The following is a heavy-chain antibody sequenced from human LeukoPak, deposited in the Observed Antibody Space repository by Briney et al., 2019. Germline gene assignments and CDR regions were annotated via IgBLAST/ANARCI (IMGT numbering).Heavy chain of an antibody. V-gene: IGHV4-59*01. J-gene: IGHJ4*02. Sequence: SETLSLTCTVSGGSISSYYWSWIRQPPGKGLEWIGYIYYSGSTNYNPSLKSRVTISVDTSKNQFSLKLSSVTAADTAAYFCARGSSRGYSYGFFDYWGQGTLVTVSS. D-gene: IGHD5-18*01. CDR2: IYYSGST. CDR3: ARGSSRGYSYGFFDY. CDR1: GGSISSYY.